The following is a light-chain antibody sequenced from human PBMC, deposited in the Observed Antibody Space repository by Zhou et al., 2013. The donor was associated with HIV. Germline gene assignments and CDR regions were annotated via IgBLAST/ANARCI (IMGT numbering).Light chain of an antibody. V-gene: IGKV1-27*01. CDR1: QGISSY. Sequence: IQLTQSPSSLSASVGDRVTITCRASQGISSYLAWYQQTPGQVPTLLIHSASSLASSGVPTRFSGSGSGTEFTLTINNLQPEDAATYFCQKYDSGPRTFGPGTKVE. CDR2: SAS. J-gene: IGKJ1*01. CDR3: QKYDSGPRT.